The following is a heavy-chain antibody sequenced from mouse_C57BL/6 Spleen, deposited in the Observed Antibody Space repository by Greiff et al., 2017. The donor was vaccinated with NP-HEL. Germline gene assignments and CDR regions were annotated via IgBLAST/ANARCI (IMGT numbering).Heavy chain of an antibody. CDR3: ARCPFITTVVAFDY. V-gene: IGHV3-6*01. J-gene: IGHJ2*01. CDR1: GYSITSGYY. Sequence: VQLQQSGPGLVKPSQSLSLTCSVTGYSITSGYYWNWIRQFPGNKLEWMGYISYDGSNNYNPSLKNRISITRDTSKNQFFLKLNSVTTEDTATYYCARCPFITTVVAFDYWGQGTTLTVSS. CDR2: ISYDGSN. D-gene: IGHD1-1*01.